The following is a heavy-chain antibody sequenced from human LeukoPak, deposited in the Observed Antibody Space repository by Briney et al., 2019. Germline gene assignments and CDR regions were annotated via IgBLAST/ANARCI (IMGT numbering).Heavy chain of an antibody. CDR3: ARGQYCSSTSCRRGHYYYMDI. CDR2: ANHSGST. D-gene: IGHD2-2*01. J-gene: IGHJ6*03. V-gene: IGHV4-34*01. Sequence: SETLSLTCAVYGGSFSGGYWSWIRQPPGKGLEWIWEANHSGSTNYNPYLKRRVTTSVDTYKNQFSLKLSSVTAADTAVYYCARGQYCSSTSCRRGHYYYMDIWGKGTTVTVSS. CDR1: GGSFSGGY.